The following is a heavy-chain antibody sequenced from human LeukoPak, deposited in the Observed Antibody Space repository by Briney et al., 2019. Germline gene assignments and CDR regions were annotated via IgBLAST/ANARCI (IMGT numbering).Heavy chain of an antibody. Sequence: GGSLRLSCAASGFTFSNAWMSWVRQAPGKGLEWVGRIKSKTDGGTTDYAAPVKGRFTISRDDSKNTLYPQMNSLKTEDTAVYYCTTVSAVSYYFDYWGQGTLVTVSS. CDR1: GFTFSNAW. J-gene: IGHJ4*02. D-gene: IGHD3-16*02. CDR2: IKSKTDGGTT. V-gene: IGHV3-15*01. CDR3: TTVSAVSYYFDY.